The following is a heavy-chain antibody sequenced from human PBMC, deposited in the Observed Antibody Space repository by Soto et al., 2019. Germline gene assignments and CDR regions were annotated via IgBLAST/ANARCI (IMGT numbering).Heavy chain of an antibody. D-gene: IGHD1-26*01. CDR2: IYYSGST. CDR1: GGSISSSSYY. J-gene: IGHJ6*02. Sequence: LSLTCTVSGGSISSSSYYWGWIRQPPGKGLEWIGSIYYSGSTYYNPSLKSRVTISVDTSKNQFSLKLSSVTAADTAVYYFARQLRWELLSYYYYGMDVWGQGTTVTVSS. V-gene: IGHV4-39*01. CDR3: ARQLRWELLSYYYYGMDV.